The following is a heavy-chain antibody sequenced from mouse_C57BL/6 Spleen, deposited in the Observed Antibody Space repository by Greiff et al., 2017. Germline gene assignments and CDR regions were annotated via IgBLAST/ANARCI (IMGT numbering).Heavy chain of an antibody. CDR2: INPSSGYT. D-gene: IGHD2-4*01. CDR3: ARYDYDEGYAMDD. Sequence: QVQLQQSGAELARPGASVKMSCKASGYTFTSYTMHWVKQRPGQGLEWIGYINPSSGYTKYNQKFKDKATLTADKSSSTAYMQLSSLTSEDSAVYYCARYDYDEGYAMDDWGQGTSVTVSS. V-gene: IGHV1-4*01. J-gene: IGHJ4*01. CDR1: GYTFTSYT.